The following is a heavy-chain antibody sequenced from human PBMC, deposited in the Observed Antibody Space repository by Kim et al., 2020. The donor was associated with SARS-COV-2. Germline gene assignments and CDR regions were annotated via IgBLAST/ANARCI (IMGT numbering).Heavy chain of an antibody. CDR3: ARHGVVGKFDI. CDR1: GYSFTSYW. Sequence: GESLKISCKGSGYSFTSYWISWVRQMPGKGLELMRRLDPSDSYTNYSPSFQGHVNISADKSISTAYLQCSSLKASDTAMYYCARHGVVGKFDIWGQGTMVTVSS. D-gene: IGHD2-2*01. CDR2: LDPSDSYT. V-gene: IGHV5-10-1*01. J-gene: IGHJ3*02.